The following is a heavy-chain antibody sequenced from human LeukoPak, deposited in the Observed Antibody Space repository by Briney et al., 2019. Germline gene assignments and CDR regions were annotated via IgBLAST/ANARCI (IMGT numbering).Heavy chain of an antibody. CDR2: MYSGGAI. CDR1: GFLVSSNY. V-gene: IGHV3-53*01. D-gene: IGHD5-18*01. CDR3: ARDLSYGYDYYYYTDG. J-gene: IGHJ6*03. Sequence: PGGSLRLSCAASGFLVSSNYMSWVRQAPGKGLEWVSVMYSGGAIHYADDVKGRFTISRDTAKNSLYLQMNSLRAEDTAVYYCARDLSYGYDYYYYTDGWGKGTTVIVSS.